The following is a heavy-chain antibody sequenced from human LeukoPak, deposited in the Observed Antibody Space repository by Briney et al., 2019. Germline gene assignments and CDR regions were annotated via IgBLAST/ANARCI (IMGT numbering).Heavy chain of an antibody. CDR1: GGSFSGYY. V-gene: IGHV4-34*01. CDR2: INHSGST. Sequence: SETLSLTCAVYGGSFSGYYWSWIRQPPGKGLEWIGEINHSGSTNYNPSLESRVTISVDTSKNQFSLKPSSVTAADTAVYYCARASSIGFVWGKGTTVTVSS. J-gene: IGHJ6*04. D-gene: IGHD2/OR15-2a*01. CDR3: ARASSIGFV.